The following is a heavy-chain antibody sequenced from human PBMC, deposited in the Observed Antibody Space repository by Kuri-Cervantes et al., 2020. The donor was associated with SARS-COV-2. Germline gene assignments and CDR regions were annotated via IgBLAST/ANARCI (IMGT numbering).Heavy chain of an antibody. D-gene: IGHD1-26*01. V-gene: IGHV3-30-3*01. CDR3: AREEIVGARDAFDI. J-gene: IGHJ3*02. CDR2: ISYDGSNK. Sequence: GGSLRLSCAASGFTFSSYAMSWVRQAPGKGLEWVAVISYDGSNKYYADSVKGRFTISRDNSKNTLYLQMNSLRAEDTAVYYCAREEIVGARDAFDIWGQGTMVTVSS. CDR1: GFTFSSYA.